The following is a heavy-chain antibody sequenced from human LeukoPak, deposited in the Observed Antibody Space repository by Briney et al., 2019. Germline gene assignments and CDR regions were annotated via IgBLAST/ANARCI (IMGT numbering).Heavy chain of an antibody. D-gene: IGHD2-2*01. CDR1: GYTFTGYY. V-gene: IGHV1-2*02. J-gene: IGHJ6*03. Sequence: GASVKVSCKASGYTFTGYYMHWVRQAPGQGLEWMGWINPNSGGTNYAQKFQGRVTMTRDTSISTAYMELSRLRSDDTAVYYCARGNCSSTSCYYYYYYTDVWGKGTTVTVSS. CDR3: ARGNCSSTSCYYYYYYTDV. CDR2: INPNSGGT.